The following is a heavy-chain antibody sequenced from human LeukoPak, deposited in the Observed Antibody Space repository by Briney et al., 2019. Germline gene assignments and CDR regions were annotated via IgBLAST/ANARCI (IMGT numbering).Heavy chain of an antibody. V-gene: IGHV1-18*01. CDR2: ISAYNGNT. D-gene: IGHD3-3*01. CDR3: ARERVLTISSKGWFDP. Sequence: ASVKVSCKASGYTFTSYGISWVRQAPGQGLEWMGWISAYNGNTNYAQKLQGRVTMTTDTSTSTAYMELSRLRSDDTAVYYCARERVLTISSKGWFDPWGQGTLVTVSS. J-gene: IGHJ5*02. CDR1: GYTFTSYG.